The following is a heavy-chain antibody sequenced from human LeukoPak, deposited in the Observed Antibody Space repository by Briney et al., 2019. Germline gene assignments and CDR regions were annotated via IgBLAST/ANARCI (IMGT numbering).Heavy chain of an antibody. CDR2: ISAYNGNT. CDR1: GYAFTTYG. D-gene: IGHD6-13*01. V-gene: IGHV1-18*01. J-gene: IGHJ4*02. CDR3: ARVGGMGAAGTHFDY. Sequence: ASVKVSCKASGYAFTTYGISWVRQAPGQGLEWMGWISAYNGNTNYAQKLQGRVTMTTDTSTSTAYMELRSLRSDDTAVYYCARVGGMGAAGTHFDYWGQGTLVTVSS.